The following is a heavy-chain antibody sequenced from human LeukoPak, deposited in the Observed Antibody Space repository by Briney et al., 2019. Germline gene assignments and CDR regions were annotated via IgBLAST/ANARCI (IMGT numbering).Heavy chain of an antibody. CDR3: AKDWGGLEPATHRLDY. J-gene: IGHJ4*02. CDR1: GFTFSSYG. D-gene: IGHD1-1*01. V-gene: IGHV3-30*02. Sequence: PGGSLRLSCAASGFTFSSYGMHWVRQAPGKGLEWVAFIRYDGSNKYYADSVKGRFTISRDNSKNTLYLQMNSLRAEDTAVYYCAKDWGGLEPATHRLDYWGQGTLSPSPQ. CDR2: IRYDGSNK.